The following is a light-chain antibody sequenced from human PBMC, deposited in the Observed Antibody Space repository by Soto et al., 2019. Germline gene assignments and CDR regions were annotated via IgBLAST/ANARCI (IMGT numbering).Light chain of an antibody. CDR3: QHYDKAPWT. CDR2: GAS. CDR1: QYIHTH. J-gene: IGKJ1*01. V-gene: IGKV1-27*01. Sequence: DIQMTQSPSSLSASVGDRVTITCRASQYIHTHLAWYQQKPGNSPKLLVYGASTLHSGVPSRFSASGSGTDFILTISSLQSEDVATYYCQHYDKAPWTFGPGTRV.